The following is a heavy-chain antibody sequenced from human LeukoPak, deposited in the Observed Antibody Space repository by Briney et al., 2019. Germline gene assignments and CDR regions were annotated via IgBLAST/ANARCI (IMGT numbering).Heavy chain of an antibody. Sequence: GGSLRLSCAASGFTFSSYSMNWVRQAPGKGLEWVSSISTSSSYIYYADSVKGRFTISRDNAKNSLYLQMNSLRAEDTAVYYCARDSPYYYDSSGYPNWFDPWGQGTLVTDSS. V-gene: IGHV3-21*01. CDR1: GFTFSSYS. CDR2: ISTSSSYI. D-gene: IGHD3-22*01. CDR3: ARDSPYYYDSSGYPNWFDP. J-gene: IGHJ5*02.